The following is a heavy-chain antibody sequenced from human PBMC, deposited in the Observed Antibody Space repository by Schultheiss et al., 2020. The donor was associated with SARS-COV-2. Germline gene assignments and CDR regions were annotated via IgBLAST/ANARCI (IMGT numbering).Heavy chain of an antibody. Sequence: GGSLRLSCAASGFTFSDYYMSWVRQAPGKGLEWVSYISSSGSTIYYADSVKGRFTISRDNAKNSLYLQMNSLRAEDTAVYYCARDSEKSLMADWGQGTLVTVSS. D-gene: IGHD5-24*01. CDR2: ISSSGSTI. CDR1: GFTFSDYY. J-gene: IGHJ4*02. CDR3: ARDSEKSLMAD. V-gene: IGHV3-11*01.